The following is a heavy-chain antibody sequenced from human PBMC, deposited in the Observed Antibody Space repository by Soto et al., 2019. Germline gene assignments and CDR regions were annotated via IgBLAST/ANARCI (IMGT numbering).Heavy chain of an antibody. V-gene: IGHV5-10-1*01. D-gene: IGHD3-22*01. Sequence: HRESLKISCKGSGYSFTNYWINWVRQMPGKGLEWMGRIDPSDSYTNYSPSFQGHVTISVDKSISTAYLQWNFLKASDTAMYYCARGFYDNSPAEPNWFDPWGQGTLVTVSS. J-gene: IGHJ5*02. CDR2: IDPSDSYT. CDR1: GYSFTNYW. CDR3: ARGFYDNSPAEPNWFDP.